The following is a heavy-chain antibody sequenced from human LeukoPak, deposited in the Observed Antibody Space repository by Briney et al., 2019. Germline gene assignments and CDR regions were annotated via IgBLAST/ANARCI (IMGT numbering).Heavy chain of an antibody. Sequence: GASVKVSCKASGYTFTGYYMHWVRQAPGQGLEWMGWINPNSGGTNYAQKFQGRVTMTRDTSISTAYMELSRLRSDDTAVYYCARPRTGQWLEPYFDYWGQGTLVTVSS. D-gene: IGHD6-19*01. J-gene: IGHJ4*02. CDR1: GYTFTGYY. CDR3: ARPRTGQWLEPYFDY. CDR2: INPNSGGT. V-gene: IGHV1-2*02.